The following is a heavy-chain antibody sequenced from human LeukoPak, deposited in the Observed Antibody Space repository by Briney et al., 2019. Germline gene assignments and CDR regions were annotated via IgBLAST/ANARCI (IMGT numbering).Heavy chain of an antibody. CDR3: ARQGSIVQPFAI. CDR1: GYSFTNYW. J-gene: IGHJ3*02. Sequence: GESLMISCMGSGYSFTNYWIGWVRQMPGKGLEWMGIIYPGDSDTRYSPSFQGQVTLSADKAISPAYLQWSSLKRSDTAMYYCARQGSIVQPFAIWGQGTMVTVSS. CDR2: IYPGDSDT. V-gene: IGHV5-51*01. D-gene: IGHD1-26*01.